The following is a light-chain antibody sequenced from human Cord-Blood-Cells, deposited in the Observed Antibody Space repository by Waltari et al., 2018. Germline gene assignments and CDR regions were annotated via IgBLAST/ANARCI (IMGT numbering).Light chain of an antibody. CDR1: ELGGEY. CDR2: QDS. J-gene: IGLJ2*01. Sequence: SSPLTQPPSVSVSPGQTASTTCAGAELGGEYACWYQQKPGQSPVLVIYQDSKRPSGIPERFPGSNSGNTATLTISGTQAMDEADYYCQAWDSSTVVFGGGTKLTVL. V-gene: IGLV3-1*01. CDR3: QAWDSSTVV.